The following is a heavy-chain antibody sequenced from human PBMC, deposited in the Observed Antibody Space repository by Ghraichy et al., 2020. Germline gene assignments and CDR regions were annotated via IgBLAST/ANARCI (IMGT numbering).Heavy chain of an antibody. Sequence: SLRLSCAASGFTCSTYWLTWVRQAPGKGLEWVANINQDGSEKYYVDSVKGRFTISRDNAKNSLFLQMNSLRAEDTAVYYCARRNAMDVWGQGTTVTVSS. CDR3: ARRNAMDV. CDR1: GFTCSTYW. J-gene: IGHJ6*02. CDR2: INQDGSEK. V-gene: IGHV3-7*03.